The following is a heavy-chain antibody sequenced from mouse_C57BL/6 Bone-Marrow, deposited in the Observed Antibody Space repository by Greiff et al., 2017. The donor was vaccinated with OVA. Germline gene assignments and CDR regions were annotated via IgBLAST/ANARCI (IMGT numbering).Heavy chain of an antibody. V-gene: IGHV1-61*01. J-gene: IGHJ2*01. Sequence: QVQLQQPGAELVRPGSSVKLSCKASGYTFTSYWLDWVKQRPGQGLEWIGNIYPSDSETHYNQKFKDKATLTVDKSSSTDYMQLSRLTSEDSAVYCCARGGGLWYYFDDWGQGTTLTVSS. D-gene: IGHD1-1*02. CDR3: ARGGGLWYYFDD. CDR2: IYPSDSET. CDR1: GYTFTSYW.